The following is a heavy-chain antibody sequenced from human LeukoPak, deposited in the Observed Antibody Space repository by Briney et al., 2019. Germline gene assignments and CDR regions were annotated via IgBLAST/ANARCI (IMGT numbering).Heavy chain of an antibody. CDR3: AKDGGAFDVDY. Sequence: HPGGPLSLSCAPSGFSFSTYGMHWVRQPPGKGREWVAFIRYDGSNQYYAASVKGRFTISRDSSKNTLYPQMNSLRPEDTAVYSGAKDGGAFDVDYWGQGTLVTVSS. D-gene: IGHD2-15*01. V-gene: IGHV3-30*02. CDR2: IRYDGSNQ. CDR1: GFSFSTYG. J-gene: IGHJ4*02.